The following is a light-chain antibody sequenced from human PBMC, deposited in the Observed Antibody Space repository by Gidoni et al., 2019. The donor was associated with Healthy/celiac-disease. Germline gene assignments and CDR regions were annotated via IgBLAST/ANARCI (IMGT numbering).Light chain of an antibody. J-gene: IGKJ4*01. CDR1: QDIGSH. Sequence: DSQVTQSPSFLSASVGDRVTITCRASQDIGSHIAWYQQKPGKAPKLLIYYAFILQSGVPSRFRGRGSGTEFSLTISSLQPGDFATYYCQQANSHLALTFGGGTKVDI. CDR2: YAF. V-gene: IGKV1-9*01. CDR3: QQANSHLALT.